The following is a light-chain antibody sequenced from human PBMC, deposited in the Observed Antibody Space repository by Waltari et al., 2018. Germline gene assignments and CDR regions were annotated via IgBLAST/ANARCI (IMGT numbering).Light chain of an antibody. J-gene: IGKJ2*03. V-gene: IGKV3-20*01. CDR2: GAS. CDR3: QQYDNSGYS. CDR1: QSVSDSY. Sequence: EIVLTQSPGTLSLSPGERATLTCRASQSVSDSYLAWYQQKPGQAPRLLIFGASSRATGIPDRFSGSGSGTDFTLTISRLEPEDFAVYYCQQYDNSGYSFGQGTKLEIK.